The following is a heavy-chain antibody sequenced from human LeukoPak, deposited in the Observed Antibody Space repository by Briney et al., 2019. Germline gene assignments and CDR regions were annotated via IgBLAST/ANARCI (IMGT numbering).Heavy chain of an antibody. D-gene: IGHD2-15*01. CDR2: IYTSGST. Sequence: PSETLSLTCTVSGGSISSYCWSWIRQPAGKGLEWIGRIYTSGSTGYNHPLKSRVTMSVDTSKNQFSLKLSSVTAADTSVYYCARVDLRAAYFDYWGQGTLVTVSS. J-gene: IGHJ4*02. CDR1: GGSISSYC. V-gene: IGHV4-4*07. CDR3: ARVDLRAAYFDY.